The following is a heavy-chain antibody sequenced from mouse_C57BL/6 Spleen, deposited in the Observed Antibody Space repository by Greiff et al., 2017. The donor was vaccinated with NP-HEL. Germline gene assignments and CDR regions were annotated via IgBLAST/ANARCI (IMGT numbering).Heavy chain of an antibody. CDR2: ISYDGSN. D-gene: IGHD2-2*01. CDR3: ARERGVTTGFAY. J-gene: IGHJ3*01. V-gene: IGHV3-6*01. CDR1: GYSITSGYY. Sequence: VQLKESGPGLVKPSQSLSLTCSVTGYSITSGYYWNWIRQFPGNKLEWMGYISYDGSNNYNPSLKNRISITRDTSKNQFFLKLNSVTTEDTATYYCARERGVTTGFAYWGQGTLVTVSA.